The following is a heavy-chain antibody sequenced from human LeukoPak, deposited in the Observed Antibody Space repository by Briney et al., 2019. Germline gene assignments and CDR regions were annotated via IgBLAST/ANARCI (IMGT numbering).Heavy chain of an antibody. CDR1: GYTFTGYY. D-gene: IGHD1-26*01. CDR3: ARVFRKRGSHPLYYFDY. J-gene: IGHJ4*02. CDR2: INPNSGGT. Sequence: ASVKVSCKASGYTFTGYYMHWVRQASGQGLEWMGWINPNSGGTNYAQKFQGGVTMTRDTSISTAYMELSRLRSDDTAVYYCARVFRKRGSHPLYYFDYWGQGTLVTVSS. V-gene: IGHV1-2*02.